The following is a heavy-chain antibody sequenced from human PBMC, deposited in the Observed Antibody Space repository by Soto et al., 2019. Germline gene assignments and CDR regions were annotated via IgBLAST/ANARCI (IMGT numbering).Heavy chain of an antibody. D-gene: IGHD3-22*01. CDR2: SKRKDTKDNTYTT. CDR3: VRNPPPDESSGYYSD. Sequence: PGGSLRLSCAASGFTFSDHHMDWVRQAPGKGLEWVGRSKRKDTKDNTYTTFYAPSVRGRFTISRDDSKNSLDLQMNSLKTEDTAVYYCVRNPPPDESSGYYSDWGKGTLVTVSS. CDR1: GFTFSDHH. V-gene: IGHV3-72*01. J-gene: IGHJ4*02.